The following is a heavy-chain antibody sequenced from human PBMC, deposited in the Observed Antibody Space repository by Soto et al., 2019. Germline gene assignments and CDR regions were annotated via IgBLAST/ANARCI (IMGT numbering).Heavy chain of an antibody. CDR3: AKKAPVRNMLVVVITKDDGYFEL. J-gene: IGHJ2*01. V-gene: IGHV3-23*01. D-gene: IGHD3-22*01. CDR1: GFPFSSYA. Sequence: PGGSLRLSCVASGFPFSSYAMSWVRQTPGKXLEWVSGISGSGGRTYDADSVKGRFTISRDNSNNTLSLQMHILRVEDTAVYFWAKKAPVRNMLVVVITKDDGYFELWGRGTLVTVS. CDR2: ISGSGGRT.